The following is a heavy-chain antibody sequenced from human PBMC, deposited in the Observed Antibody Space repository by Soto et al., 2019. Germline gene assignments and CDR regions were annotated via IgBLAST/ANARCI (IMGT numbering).Heavy chain of an antibody. V-gene: IGHV1-46*01. CDR3: ARDTGYDHDAFDI. J-gene: IGHJ3*02. CDR1: GYTFITSYY. CDR2: INPTGTMT. Sequence: QVQLVQSGAEVKKPGASVKLSCKASGYTFITSYYTHWVRQAPGQGLEWMGIINPTGTMTKYSERFQCRLTMTLDTSASTDYMELSTLTSEDTAVYFCARDTGYDHDAFDICCQGAMVTVSS. D-gene: IGHD5-12*01.